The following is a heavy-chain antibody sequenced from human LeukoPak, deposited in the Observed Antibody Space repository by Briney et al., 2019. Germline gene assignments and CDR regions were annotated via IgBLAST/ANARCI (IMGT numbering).Heavy chain of an antibody. V-gene: IGHV1-3*01. J-gene: IGHJ4*02. CDR2: INAGNGNA. CDR1: GYTFTSYA. CDR3: ARVSSGWHGYLDY. D-gene: IGHD6-25*01. Sequence: GASVKVSCKASGYTFTSYAVHWVRQAPGQRLEWMGWINAGNGNATYTQKFQDRVTFTRDTSASTAYMDLSSLRSEDTAVYYCARVSSGWHGYLDYWGQGTPVTDSS.